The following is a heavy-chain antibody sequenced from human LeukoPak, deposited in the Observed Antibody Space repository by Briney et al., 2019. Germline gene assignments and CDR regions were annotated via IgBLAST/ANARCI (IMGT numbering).Heavy chain of an antibody. Sequence: PSETLSLTCTVSGGSLSSYYWSWIRQPPGKGLEWIGYISYSGSTNYNPSLKSRVTMSVDTSRNQFSLKLSSGTAADTAVYYCARGSGSYSAYYYGMDVWGQVTTVTVSS. J-gene: IGHJ6*02. V-gene: IGHV4-59*01. D-gene: IGHD3-10*01. CDR3: ARGSGSYSAYYYGMDV. CDR1: GGSLSSYY. CDR2: ISYSGST.